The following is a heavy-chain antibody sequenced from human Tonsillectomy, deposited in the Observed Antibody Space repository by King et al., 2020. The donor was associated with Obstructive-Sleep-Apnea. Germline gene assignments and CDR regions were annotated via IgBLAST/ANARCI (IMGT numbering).Heavy chain of an antibody. Sequence: QLVQSGAEVKKPGASVKVSCKASGYTFTSYGISWVRQAPGQGLEWMGWISAYNGNTNYAQKIQGRGTMTTDTSTSTAYMELRSLRSDDTAVYYCARRIVGATGADDAFDIWGQGTMVTVSS. CDR1: GYTFTSYG. CDR3: ARRIVGATGADDAFDI. D-gene: IGHD1-26*01. CDR2: ISAYNGNT. V-gene: IGHV1-18*04. J-gene: IGHJ3*02.